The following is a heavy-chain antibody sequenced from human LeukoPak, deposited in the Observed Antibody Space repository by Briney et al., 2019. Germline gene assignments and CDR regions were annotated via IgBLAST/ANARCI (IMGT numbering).Heavy chain of an antibody. V-gene: IGHV5-51*01. Sequence: LGESLKISCKISGYDFTTYWIGWVRQMPGKGLECMGIIWPGDSDTRYSPSFQGQVTISADKTISTVYLQWSSLKVSDTAIYYCARRGRGDWFDPWAQGTLVTVSS. CDR3: ARRGRGDWFDP. J-gene: IGHJ5*02. CDR2: IWPGDSDT. CDR1: GYDFTTYW. D-gene: IGHD1-26*01.